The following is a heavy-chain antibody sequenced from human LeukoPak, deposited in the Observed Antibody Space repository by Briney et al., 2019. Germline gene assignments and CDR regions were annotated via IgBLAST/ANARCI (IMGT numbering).Heavy chain of an antibody. CDR3: AKGTPSSIAALEVYFDY. D-gene: IGHD6-6*01. Sequence: GRSLRLSCAASGFTFDDYAMHWVRQAPGKGLEWVSGISWNSGSIGYADSVKGRFTISRDNAKNSLYLQMNSLRAEDTALYYCAKGTPSSIAALEVYFDYWGQGTLVTVSS. CDR1: GFTFDDYA. J-gene: IGHJ4*02. V-gene: IGHV3-9*01. CDR2: ISWNSGSI.